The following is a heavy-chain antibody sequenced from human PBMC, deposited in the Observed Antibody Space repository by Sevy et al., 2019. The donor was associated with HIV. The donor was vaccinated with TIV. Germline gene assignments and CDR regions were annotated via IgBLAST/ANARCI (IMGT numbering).Heavy chain of an antibody. CDR3: VRDPHFDFWNGYYVNFDF. CDR1: GFTFSNFY. Sequence: GGSLRLSCAASGFTFSNFYMGWIRQAPGKGLEWISSISCRDATVLYAISVKGRFTISRDNAMNLLYLQINSLRVEDTAVYYCVRDPHFDFWNGYYVNFDFWGQGTLVTVSS. V-gene: IGHV3-11*01. J-gene: IGHJ4*02. D-gene: IGHD3-3*01. CDR2: ISCRDATV.